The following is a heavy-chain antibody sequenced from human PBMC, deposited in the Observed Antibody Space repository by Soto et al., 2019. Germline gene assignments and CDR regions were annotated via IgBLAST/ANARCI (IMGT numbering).Heavy chain of an antibody. CDR3: AKAPVDFYYYGMDV. V-gene: IGHV3-23*01. J-gene: IGHJ6*02. CDR2: ISASGGST. CDR1: GFTFSSYA. Sequence: EVQLLESGGGLVQPGGSLRLSCAASGFTFSSYAMNWVRQAPGKGLEWVSTISASGGSTYYADSVKGRFTISRETSKNTLYLQMTSLRAEDTAVYYCAKAPVDFYYYGMDVWGQGTTVTVSS. D-gene: IGHD5-12*01.